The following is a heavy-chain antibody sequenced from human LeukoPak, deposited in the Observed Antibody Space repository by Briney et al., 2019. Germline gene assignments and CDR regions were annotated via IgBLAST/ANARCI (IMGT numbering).Heavy chain of an antibody. V-gene: IGHV3-23*01. Sequence: GGSLRLSCAASGFIFSSYSMSWVRQAPGKGLEWVSLITGSGKNTYYADSVKGRFTISKDNSKNTVYLQMNDLRVDDTAVYYCAKAASSSWPSYQYGMDVWGQGTTVTVSS. CDR1: GFIFSSYS. D-gene: IGHD6-13*01. J-gene: IGHJ6*02. CDR3: AKAASSSWPSYQYGMDV. CDR2: ITGSGKNT.